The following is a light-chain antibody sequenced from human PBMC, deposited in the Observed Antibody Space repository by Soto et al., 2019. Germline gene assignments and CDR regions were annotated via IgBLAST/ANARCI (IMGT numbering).Light chain of an antibody. CDR3: QQYNNWPSFT. CDR2: GAS. CDR1: QSVSSN. Sequence: EIVMTQSPATLSVSPGERATLSCRASQSVSSNLVWYQQKPGQAPRLLIYGASTRATGIPARFSGSGSGTEFSLTISSLQSEHFAAYYCQQYNNWPSFTFGPGTKVDIK. V-gene: IGKV3-15*01. J-gene: IGKJ3*01.